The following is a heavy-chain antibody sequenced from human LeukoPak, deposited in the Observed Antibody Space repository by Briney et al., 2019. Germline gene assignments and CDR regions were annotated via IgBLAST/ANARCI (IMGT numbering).Heavy chain of an antibody. V-gene: IGHV3-7*03. J-gene: IGHJ4*02. CDR3: AREKFDY. CDR1: GFIFSNYW. CDR2: IKHDGSEK. Sequence: PGGSLRLSCAASGFIFSNYWMSWVRQTPGKGLEWVANIKHDGSEKYYVDSMRGRFTISRDNAKNSLYLQMSSLRAEDTAVYYCAREKFDYWGQGTLVTVSS.